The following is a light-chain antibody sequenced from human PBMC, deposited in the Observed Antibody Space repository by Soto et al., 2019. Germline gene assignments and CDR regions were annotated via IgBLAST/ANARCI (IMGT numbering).Light chain of an antibody. CDR3: QQYGSLIT. Sequence: EVVMTQSAAAVSVSPGERATLSCRASESVSRNLAWYQQKPGQAPRLLIYGASSRATGIPDRFSGSGSGTDFTLTISRLEPEDFAVYYCQQYGSLITFGQGTRLEIK. CDR2: GAS. CDR1: ESVSRN. V-gene: IGKV3-20*01. J-gene: IGKJ5*01.